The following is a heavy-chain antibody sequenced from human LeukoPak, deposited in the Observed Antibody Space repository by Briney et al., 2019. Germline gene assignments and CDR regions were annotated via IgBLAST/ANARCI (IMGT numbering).Heavy chain of an antibody. V-gene: IGHV3-7*01. Sequence: GGSLRLSCAASGFTFSNYAINWVRQAPGKGLEWVANIKQDGSEKYYVDSVKGRFTISRDNAKNSLYLQMNSLRAEDTAVYYCARDDCSSISCYHNWFDPWGQGTLVTVSS. J-gene: IGHJ5*02. CDR3: ARDDCSSISCYHNWFDP. CDR2: IKQDGSEK. D-gene: IGHD2-2*01. CDR1: GFTFSNYA.